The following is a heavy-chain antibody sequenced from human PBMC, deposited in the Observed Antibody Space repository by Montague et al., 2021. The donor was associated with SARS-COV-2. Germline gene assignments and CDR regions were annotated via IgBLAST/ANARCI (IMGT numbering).Heavy chain of an antibody. J-gene: IGHJ6*03. D-gene: IGHD3-22*01. CDR2: INTSGST. CDR1: GGSFSGYH. Sequence: SETLSLTCAVYGGSFSGYHWTWIRQSPGKGLEWIGEINTSGSTNYNPSLKSRITTSGDTSKNQFSLKLTSVTAADTAVYYCARGRIDVNMIVVVVAGASFYMDVWGKGTTVTVSS. V-gene: IGHV4-34*01. CDR3: ARGRIDVNMIVVVVAGASFYMDV.